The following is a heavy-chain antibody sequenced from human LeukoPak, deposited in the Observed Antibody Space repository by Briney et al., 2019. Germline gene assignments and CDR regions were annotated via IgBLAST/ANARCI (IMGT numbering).Heavy chain of an antibody. V-gene: IGHV4-59*01. CDR3: ARGYSYGAYWFDP. D-gene: IGHD5-18*01. CDR1: GASISSYY. CDR2: IYYSGST. Sequence: SEILSLTCTVSGASISSYYWSWIRQPPGKGLEWIGYIYYSGSTNYNPSLKSRVTISVDTSKNQFSPKLSSVTAADTAVYYCARGYSYGAYWFDPWGQGTLVTVSS. J-gene: IGHJ5*02.